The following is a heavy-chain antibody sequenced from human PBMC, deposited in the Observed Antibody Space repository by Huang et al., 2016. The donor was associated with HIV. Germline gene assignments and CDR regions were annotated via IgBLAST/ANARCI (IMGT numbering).Heavy chain of an antibody. CDR2: INHSGNT. J-gene: IGHJ4*02. V-gene: IGHV4-34*02. CDR1: GGSFSGYY. CDR3: ARRYNSRRDY. D-gene: IGHD3-22*01. Sequence: QVQLEQWGAGLETLSLTCAVYGGSFSGYYWNWLRQAPGKGLEWGGEINHSGNTNYNPSLKSRVNMSVDTSKSQFSLYLTSLSAADTGTYFCARRYNSRRDYWGRGTLVTVHS.